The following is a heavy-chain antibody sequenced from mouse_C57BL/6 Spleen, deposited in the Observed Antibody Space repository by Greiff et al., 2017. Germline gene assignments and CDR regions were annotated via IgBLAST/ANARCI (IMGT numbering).Heavy chain of an antibody. V-gene: IGHV1-64*01. Sequence: QVQLQQPGAELVKPGASVKLSCKASGYTFTSYWMHWVKQRPGQGLEWIGMIHPNSGSTNYNEKFKSKATLTVDKSSSTAYMQRSSLTSEDSAVYYCARDERAWFAYWGQGTLVTVSA. CDR3: ARDERAWFAY. CDR1: GYTFTSYW. J-gene: IGHJ3*01. CDR2: IHPNSGST.